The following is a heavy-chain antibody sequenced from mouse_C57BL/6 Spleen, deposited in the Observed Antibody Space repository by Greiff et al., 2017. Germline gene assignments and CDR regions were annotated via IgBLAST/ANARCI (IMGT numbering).Heavy chain of an antibody. CDR2: INPNYGTT. D-gene: IGHD6-1*01. J-gene: IGHJ4*01. CDR1: GYSFTSYW. Sequence: VQLQQSGPELVKPGASVKLSCKASGYSFTSYWMNWVKQRHGRSLEWIGGINPNYGTTNYNQKFKGKATLTVDKSSSTAYMQLNSLTSEDSAVYYCARAAQGVSYGLAYWGQGTPVTVSS. V-gene: IGHV1-53*01. CDR3: ARAAQGVSYGLAY.